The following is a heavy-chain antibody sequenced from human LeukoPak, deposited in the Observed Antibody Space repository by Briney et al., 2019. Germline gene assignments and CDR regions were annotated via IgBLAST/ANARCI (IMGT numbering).Heavy chain of an antibody. CDR3: ASVAVAGLGGDY. D-gene: IGHD6-19*01. CDR1: GFTFSSYA. J-gene: IGHJ4*02. V-gene: IGHV3-30-3*01. CDR2: ISYDGSNK. Sequence: GGSLRLSCAASGFTFSSYAMHWVRQAPGKGLEWVAVISYDGSNKHYADSVKGRFTISRDNSKNTLYLQMNSLRAEDTAVYYCASVAVAGLGGDYWGQGTLVTVSS.